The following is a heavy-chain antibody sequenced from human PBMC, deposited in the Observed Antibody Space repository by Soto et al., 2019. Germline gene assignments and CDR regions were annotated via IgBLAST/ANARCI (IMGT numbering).Heavy chain of an antibody. J-gene: IGHJ4*02. CDR1: GGSFSGYY. V-gene: IGHV4-34*01. Sequence: QVQLQQWGAGLLKPSETLSLTCAVYGGSFSGYYWSWIRQPPGKGLEWIGEINHSGSTNYNPSLKSRVTISVDTSKNQFSLKLSSVTVADSAVYYCARAGYQLLYPFDYWGQGTLVTVSS. D-gene: IGHD2-2*02. CDR2: INHSGST. CDR3: ARAGYQLLYPFDY.